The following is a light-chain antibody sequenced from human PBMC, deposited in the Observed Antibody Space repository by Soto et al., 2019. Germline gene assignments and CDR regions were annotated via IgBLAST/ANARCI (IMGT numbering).Light chain of an antibody. CDR3: SSYTTSNTRQIV. Sequence: QSVLTQPASVSGSPGQSITISCTGTSSDVCGYNYVSWYQHHPGKAPKLLIYDVSNRPSGVSNRFSGSKSDNTASLTISGPQPEDETDYYCSSYTTSNTRQIVFGTGTKSPS. CDR1: SSDVCGYNY. J-gene: IGLJ1*01. CDR2: DVS. V-gene: IGLV2-14*03.